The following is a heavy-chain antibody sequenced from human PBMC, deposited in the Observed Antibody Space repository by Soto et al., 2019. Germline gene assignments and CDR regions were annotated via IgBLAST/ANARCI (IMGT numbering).Heavy chain of an antibody. Sequence: QVQLVEAGGGVVQPGRSLRLSCAASGFTFSSYGMHWVRQAPGKGLEWVAVIWYDGRNTYYADSVKGRFTISRDNSKNTLYLQMNSLRAEGAAVYYCARTAYYYDSSGYYFDCWGQGTLVTVSS. CDR1: GFTFSSYG. D-gene: IGHD3-22*01. CDR3: ARTAYYYDSSGYYFDC. CDR2: IWYDGRNT. J-gene: IGHJ4*02. V-gene: IGHV3-33*01.